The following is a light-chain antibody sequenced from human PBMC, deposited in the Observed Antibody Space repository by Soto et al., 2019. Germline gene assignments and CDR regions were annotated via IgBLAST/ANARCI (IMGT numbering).Light chain of an antibody. CDR2: GAS. J-gene: IGKJ1*01. Sequence: EIVLTQSPATLSLSPGERATLSCRASQSVSSYLAWYQQKPGQAPRLLIYGASSRATGIPARFSGSGSGTDFTLTISSLEPEDFAVYYCQQRSSWPWTFGQGTKVDIK. CDR1: QSVSSY. V-gene: IGKV3-11*01. CDR3: QQRSSWPWT.